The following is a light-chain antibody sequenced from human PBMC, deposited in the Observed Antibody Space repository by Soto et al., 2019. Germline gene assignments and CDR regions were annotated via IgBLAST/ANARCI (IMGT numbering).Light chain of an antibody. CDR2: GAS. CDR1: QSVHATY. J-gene: IGKJ1*01. Sequence: ETVLTQSPGTLSLSPGERATLSCRVSQSVHATYLAWYQQRPSQGPRLLISGASKRATGITDRFSRSGSGTDFTLTISRLEPKDCALYNCLQYGHSPGLTCGQGTRVEIK. CDR3: LQYGHSPGLT. V-gene: IGKV3-20*01.